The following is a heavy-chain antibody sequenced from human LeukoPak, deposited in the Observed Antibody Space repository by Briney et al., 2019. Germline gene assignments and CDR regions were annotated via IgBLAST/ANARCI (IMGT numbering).Heavy chain of an antibody. CDR1: GFTVSSDY. D-gene: IGHD3-22*01. CDR2: IYSGGTT. J-gene: IGHJ4*02. V-gene: IGHV3-53*01. CDR3: ARDLSSGYNY. Sequence: GGSLRLSCAASGFTVSSDYMSWVRQAPGKGLEWVSVIYSGGTTYYADSVKGRFTISRDNSKNTLYLQMNSLGAEDTAVYYCARDLSSGYNYWGQGTLVTVSS.